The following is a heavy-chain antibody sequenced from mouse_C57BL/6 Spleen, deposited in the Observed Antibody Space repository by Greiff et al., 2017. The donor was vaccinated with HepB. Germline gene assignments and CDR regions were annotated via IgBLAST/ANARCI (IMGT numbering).Heavy chain of an antibody. D-gene: IGHD2-5*01. J-gene: IGHJ4*01. Sequence: EVQLQQSGPELVKPGASVKMSCKASGYTFTDYNMHWVKQSHGKSLEWIGYINPNNGGTSYNQKFKGKATLTVNKSSSTAYMELRSLTSEDSAVYYCAREWYSNYEENAMDYWGQGTSVTVSS. CDR1: GYTFTDYN. CDR2: INPNNGGT. V-gene: IGHV1-22*01. CDR3: AREWYSNYEENAMDY.